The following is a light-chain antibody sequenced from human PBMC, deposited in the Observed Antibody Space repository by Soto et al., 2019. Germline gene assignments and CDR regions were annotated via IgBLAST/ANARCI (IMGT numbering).Light chain of an antibody. CDR2: EVS. CDR3: SSFTSSGTRV. Sequence: QSALTQPASVSGSPGQSITISCTGTSSDVGGYNYVSWYQQHPGKAPKVMIYEVSNRPSGVSNRFSGSKSGNTASLTISGLQAEDEADYYCSSFTSSGTRVFGTGTKVTFL. J-gene: IGLJ1*01. V-gene: IGLV2-14*01. CDR1: SSDVGGYNY.